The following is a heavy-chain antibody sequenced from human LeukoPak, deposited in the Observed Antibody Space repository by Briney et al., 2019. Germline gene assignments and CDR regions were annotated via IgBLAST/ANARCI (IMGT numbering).Heavy chain of an antibody. D-gene: IGHD3-22*01. Sequence: ASVKVSCKASGYTFTSYYMHWVRQASGQGLEWMGIINPSGGSTSYAQKFQGRVTMTRDTSTRTVYMELSSLRSEDTAVYYCARGDYNDSSGYLQFDYWGQGTLVTVSS. CDR2: INPSGGST. V-gene: IGHV1-46*01. J-gene: IGHJ4*02. CDR1: GYTFTSYY. CDR3: ARGDYNDSSGYLQFDY.